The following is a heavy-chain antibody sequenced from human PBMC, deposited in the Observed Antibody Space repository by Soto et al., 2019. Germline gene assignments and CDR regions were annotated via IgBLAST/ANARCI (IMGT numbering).Heavy chain of an antibody. Sequence: EVQLLESGGGLVQPGGSLRLSCAASGFTFSSYAMSWVRQAPGKGLEWVSAISGSGGSTYYADSVKGRFTITRDNSKNTLYLQMNSLRADATAVYYCAKFVLVGHGVASWIDYWGQGTLVTVSS. V-gene: IGHV3-23*01. CDR2: ISGSGGST. D-gene: IGHD2-15*01. CDR3: AKFVLVGHGVASWIDY. J-gene: IGHJ4*02. CDR1: GFTFSSYA.